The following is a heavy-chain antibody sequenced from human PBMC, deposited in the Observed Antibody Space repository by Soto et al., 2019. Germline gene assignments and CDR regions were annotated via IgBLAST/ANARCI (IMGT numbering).Heavy chain of an antibody. Sequence: PGGSLRLSCVASGFTFSSYTLHWVRQAPGKGLEWVACIWSDGSNKYYADSVKGRFTISRDNSKNTLDLQMNSLRAEDTAVYYCARGWSDGGDWNSGIFDYWGKGILVIVSS. J-gene: IGHJ4*02. CDR3: ARGWSDGGDWNSGIFDY. D-gene: IGHD2-21*02. CDR2: IWSDGSNK. CDR1: GFTFSSYT. V-gene: IGHV3-33*01.